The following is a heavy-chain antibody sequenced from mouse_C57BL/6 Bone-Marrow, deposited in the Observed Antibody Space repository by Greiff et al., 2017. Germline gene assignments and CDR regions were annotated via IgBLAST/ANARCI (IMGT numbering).Heavy chain of an antibody. J-gene: IGHJ2*01. CDR1: GYAFRSSW. CDR2: IYPGDGDT. CDR3: ARRGYCFDY. V-gene: IGHV1-82*01. Sequence: QVQLKQSGPELVKPGASVKISCKASGYAFRSSWMNWVKQRPGKGLEWIGRIYPGDGDTNYNGKFKGKATLTADKSSSTAYMQLSSLTSEDSAVYFCARRGYCFDYWGQGTTLTVSS.